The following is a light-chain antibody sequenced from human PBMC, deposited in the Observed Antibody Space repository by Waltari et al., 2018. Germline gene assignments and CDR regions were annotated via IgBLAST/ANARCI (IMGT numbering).Light chain of an antibody. CDR1: QRVGTC. Sequence: EIVLTQSPATLSLSPGETATLSCRASQRVGTCLAWYQQKPGQAPRLLIYDASNRATGIPARFRGSGSGTDFTLTISSLEAEDFAVYYCQQRSSWTPHTFGQGARLEIK. CDR3: QQRSSWTPHT. J-gene: IGKJ2*01. V-gene: IGKV3-11*01. CDR2: DAS.